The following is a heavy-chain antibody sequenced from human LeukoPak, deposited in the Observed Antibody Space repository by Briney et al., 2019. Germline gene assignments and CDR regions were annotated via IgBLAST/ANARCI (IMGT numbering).Heavy chain of an antibody. Sequence: PGGSLRLSCAASGFTSSYSGMHWVRQAPGKGLEWVAAISNDGNNKFYADSVKGRFTISRDNPKNTMNLQMNSLRAEDTAVYYCAKGGGVIGRSYYFDYWGQGTLVTVSS. CDR2: ISNDGNNK. D-gene: IGHD2-8*02. V-gene: IGHV3-30*18. CDR1: GFTSSYSG. CDR3: AKGGGVIGRSYYFDY. J-gene: IGHJ4*02.